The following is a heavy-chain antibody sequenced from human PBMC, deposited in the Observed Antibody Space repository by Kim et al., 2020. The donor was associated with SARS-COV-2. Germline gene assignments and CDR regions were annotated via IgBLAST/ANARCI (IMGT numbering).Heavy chain of an antibody. CDR1: GDSVSSNSAS. Sequence: SQTLSLTCAISGDSVSSNSASWNWIRQSPSRGLEWLGRTYYRSKGYNDYAVSVKSRIAINPETSKSQFSLHLNSVTPADTAVYYCAREGSGSQDFDYWGQGTLVTVSS. CDR3: AREGSGSQDFDY. V-gene: IGHV6-1*01. CDR2: TYYRSKGYN. D-gene: IGHD6-25*01. J-gene: IGHJ4*02.